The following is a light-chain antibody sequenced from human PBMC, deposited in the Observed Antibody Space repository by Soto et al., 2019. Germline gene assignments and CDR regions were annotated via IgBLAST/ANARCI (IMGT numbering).Light chain of an antibody. V-gene: IGKV3D-15*01. CDR1: QSVTNN. CDR2: GVS. Sequence: ELVMTQSPATLSVSPGERATLSCRASQSVTNNLAWYQQKPGQPPKLVLYGVSTRAAGIPARFNGSGSGTEFTLTISSLQSEDFAVYYCQQYNNWPPRYTFGQGNKLEIK. J-gene: IGKJ2*01. CDR3: QQYNNWPPRYT.